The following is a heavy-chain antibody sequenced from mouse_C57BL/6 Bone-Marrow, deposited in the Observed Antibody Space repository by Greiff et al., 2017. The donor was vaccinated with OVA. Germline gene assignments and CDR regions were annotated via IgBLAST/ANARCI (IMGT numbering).Heavy chain of an antibody. V-gene: IGHV2-3*01. CDR2: IWGDGGT. CDR3: SKQSSSYGDFDY. CDR1: GFSLTGYG. Sequence: VKLMESGPGLVAPSQSLSITCTVSGFSLTGYGVSWVRQPPGKGLEWLGVIWGDGGTTNYSALKSRRSISKDNSKSQVSVKLNSLRTDDTATYYCSKQSSSYGDFDYWGQGTTLTVAS. D-gene: IGHD1-1*01. J-gene: IGHJ2*01.